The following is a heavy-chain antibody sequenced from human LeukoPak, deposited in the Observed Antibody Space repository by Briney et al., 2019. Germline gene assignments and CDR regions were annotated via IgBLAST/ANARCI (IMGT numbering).Heavy chain of an antibody. CDR2: INSDGSST. Sequence: PGGSLRLSCAASGFTFSSYWMHWVRQAPGKGLVWVSRINSDGSSTSYADSVKDRFTISRDNAKNTLYLQMNSLRAEDTAVYYCARATPASFGYFDLWGRGTLVTVSP. J-gene: IGHJ2*01. V-gene: IGHV3-74*01. CDR1: GFTFSSYW. CDR3: ARATPASFGYFDL. D-gene: IGHD1-26*01.